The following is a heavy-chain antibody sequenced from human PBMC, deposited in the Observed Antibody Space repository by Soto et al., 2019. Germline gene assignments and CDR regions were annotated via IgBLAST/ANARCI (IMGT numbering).Heavy chain of an antibody. Sequence: EVQLVESGGGLVQPGGSLRLSCAASGFSVSSDFMIWVRQAPGKGLDWVSSSYPDGRTFHAEYMKGRFAISRDSTKNTLYPQMNSLGVEDTAVYYCARRSEWGQGSLVTVSS. CDR3: ARRSE. CDR1: GFSVSSDF. CDR2: SYPDGRT. D-gene: IGHD6-19*01. J-gene: IGHJ4*02. V-gene: IGHV3-66*01.